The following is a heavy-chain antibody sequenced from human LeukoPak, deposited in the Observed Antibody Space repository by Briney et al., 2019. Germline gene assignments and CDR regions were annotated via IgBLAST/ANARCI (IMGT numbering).Heavy chain of an antibody. CDR2: ISAGGGST. Sequence: GGSLRLSCAVSGLTFSDYSMTWVRQAPGKGLFWVSGISAGGGSTYYADSVKGRFTISRDNSRNTLYLQMNSLSAGGTAVYYCAKDAAGPEYWGQGTLVAVSS. CDR1: GLTFSDYS. V-gene: IGHV3-23*01. D-gene: IGHD6-13*01. J-gene: IGHJ4*02. CDR3: AKDAAGPEY.